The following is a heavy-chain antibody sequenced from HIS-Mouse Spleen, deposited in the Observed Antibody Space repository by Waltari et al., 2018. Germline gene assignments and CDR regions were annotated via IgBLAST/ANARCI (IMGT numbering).Heavy chain of an antibody. CDR1: GGSISSSSYY. D-gene: IGHD6-13*01. CDR3: AREIPYSSSWYDWYFDL. Sequence: QLQLQESGPGLVKPSETLSLTCTVSGGSISSSSYYWGWIRQPPGKGLEWIGSIDYRGSTTYNPSHRSRVTISVDTSKNQFSLKLSSVTAADTAVYYCAREIPYSSSWYDWYFDLWGRGTLVTVSS. V-gene: IGHV4-39*07. CDR2: IDYRGST. J-gene: IGHJ2*01.